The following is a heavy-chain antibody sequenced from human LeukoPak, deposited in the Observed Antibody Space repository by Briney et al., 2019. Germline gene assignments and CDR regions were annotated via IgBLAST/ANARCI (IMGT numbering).Heavy chain of an antibody. CDR3: ASGLRYFDLYY. J-gene: IGHJ4*02. CDR1: GGSISSYY. Sequence: SETLSLTCTVSGGSISSYYWSWIRQPAGKGLEWIGRIYTSGSTNYNPSLKSRVTISVDTSKNQFSLKLSSVTAADTAVYYCASGLRYFDLYYWGQGTLATVSS. CDR2: IYTSGST. D-gene: IGHD3-9*01. V-gene: IGHV4-4*07.